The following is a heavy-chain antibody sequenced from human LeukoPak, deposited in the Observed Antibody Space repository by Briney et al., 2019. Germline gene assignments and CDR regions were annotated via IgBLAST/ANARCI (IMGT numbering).Heavy chain of an antibody. D-gene: IGHD4-23*01. V-gene: IGHV5-51*01. Sequence: GESLKISCKGSGYTFSSYWIAWVRQMPGKGLEWMGIIYPGDSDTRYSPSFQGQVTTSADKSISTAYLQWSSLKASDTAMYYCARRDYGSKHFDYWGQGTLVTVSS. CDR3: ARRDYGSKHFDY. J-gene: IGHJ4*02. CDR1: GYTFSSYW. CDR2: IYPGDSDT.